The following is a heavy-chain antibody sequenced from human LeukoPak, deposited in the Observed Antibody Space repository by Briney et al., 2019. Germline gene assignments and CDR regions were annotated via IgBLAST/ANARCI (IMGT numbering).Heavy chain of an antibody. J-gene: IGHJ4*02. Sequence: ASVKVSCKASGYTFTGYYMHWVRQAPGQGLKWMGWINPNSGGTNYAQKFQGRVTMTRDTSISTAYMELSRLRSDDTAVYYCARDKGIAVAGTIDYWGQGTLVTVSS. V-gene: IGHV1-2*02. CDR1: GYTFTGYY. D-gene: IGHD6-19*01. CDR2: INPNSGGT. CDR3: ARDKGIAVAGTIDY.